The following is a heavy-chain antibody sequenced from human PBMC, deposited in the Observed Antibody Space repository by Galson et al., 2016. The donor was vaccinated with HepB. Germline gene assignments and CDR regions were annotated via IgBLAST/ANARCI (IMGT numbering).Heavy chain of an antibody. D-gene: IGHD3-22*01. J-gene: IGHJ6*02. V-gene: IGHV3-33*01. CDR3: AREFNYYDSSGYYGPYYGMDV. CDR1: GFTFRSYA. CDR2: TWYDGSNK. Sequence: SLRLSCAASGFTFRSYAMHWVRQAPGKGLEWVAVTWYDGSNKYYADSVKGRFTISRDNSKNTLYLQMNSLRAEDTAVYYCAREFNYYDSSGYYGPYYGMDVWGQGTTVTVSS.